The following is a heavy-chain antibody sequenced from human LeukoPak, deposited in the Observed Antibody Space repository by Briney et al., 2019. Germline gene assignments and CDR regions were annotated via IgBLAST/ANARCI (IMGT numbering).Heavy chain of an antibody. D-gene: IGHD6-13*01. Sequence: GGSLRLSCAASGFTLSSYSMNWVRQAPGKGLEWVSAISGSGGSTYYADSVKGRFTISRDNSKNTLYLQMNSLRAEDTAVYYCTLIAAAGTGYWGQGTLVTVSS. CDR3: TLIAAAGTGY. CDR1: GFTLSSYS. J-gene: IGHJ4*02. CDR2: ISGSGGST. V-gene: IGHV3-23*01.